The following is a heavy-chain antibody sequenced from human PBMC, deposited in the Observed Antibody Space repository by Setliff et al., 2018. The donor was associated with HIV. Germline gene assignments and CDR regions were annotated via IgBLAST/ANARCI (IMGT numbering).Heavy chain of an antibody. J-gene: IGHJ4*02. D-gene: IGHD5-12*01. V-gene: IGHV4-39*07. CDR2: INYSGRT. CDR3: ATDGRRDGYNPGFDY. CDR1: GGSISSSEDY. Sequence: SSETRSLTCTVSGGSISSSEDYWGWIRQHPGKGLEWIGNINYSGRTQYNPSRKSRVTIAVDTSKNQFSWKLSSVTAADTAVYYCATDGRRDGYNPGFDYWGQGTLVTVSS.